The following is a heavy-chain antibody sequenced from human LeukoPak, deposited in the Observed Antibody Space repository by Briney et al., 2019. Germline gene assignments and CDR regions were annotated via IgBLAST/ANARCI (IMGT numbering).Heavy chain of an antibody. J-gene: IGHJ3*02. D-gene: IGHD2-8*01. CDR3: ATVAGVPDAFDI. CDR1: GYTLTELS. V-gene: IGHV1-24*01. CDR2: FDPEDGET. Sequence: GASVKVSCKVSGYTLTELSMHWVRQAPGKGLEWMGGFDPEDGETIYAQKFQGRVTMTEDTSTDTAYMELSSLRSEDTAVYYCATVAGVPDAFDIWAKGQWSPSLQ.